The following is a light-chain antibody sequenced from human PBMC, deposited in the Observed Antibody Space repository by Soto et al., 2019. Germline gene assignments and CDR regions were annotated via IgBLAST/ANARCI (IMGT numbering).Light chain of an antibody. CDR1: QSITNNF. V-gene: IGKV3-20*01. CDR2: GAS. J-gene: IGKJ5*01. CDR3: QQYGSSVIT. Sequence: EVVLTQSPGTLSLSPGDRATLSCRASQSITNNFLAWYQHKPGQAPRLLIYGASSRATGIPDRLSGSGSGTDFTLTISRLEPEDFAVYHCQQYGSSVITFGQGTRLDIK.